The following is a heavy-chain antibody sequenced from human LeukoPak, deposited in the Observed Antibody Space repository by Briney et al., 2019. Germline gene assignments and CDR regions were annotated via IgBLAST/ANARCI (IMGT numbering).Heavy chain of an antibody. CDR1: GFTFSVTW. V-gene: IGHV3-15*01. Sequence: GESLRLSCAASGFTFSVTWMSWVRQAPGRGLEWVGRFKSKVAGGTTDYAAPVAGRFTISRDDSKNMLYLQMNSLKNEDTGVYYCTRGAPQADVFDIWGQGTMVTVSS. CDR2: FKSKVAGGTT. CDR3: TRGAPQADVFDI. J-gene: IGHJ3*02. D-gene: IGHD1-26*01.